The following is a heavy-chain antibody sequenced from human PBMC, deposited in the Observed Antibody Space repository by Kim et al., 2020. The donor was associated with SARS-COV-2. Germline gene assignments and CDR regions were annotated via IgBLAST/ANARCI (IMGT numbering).Heavy chain of an antibody. J-gene: IGHJ3*02. D-gene: IGHD6-13*01. CDR3: ARGYSSSWYWAFDI. V-gene: IGHV3-13*01. Sequence: YPGSVKGRFTISRENAKNSLYLQMSSLGAGDTAVYYCARGYSSSWYWAFDIWGQGTMVTVSS.